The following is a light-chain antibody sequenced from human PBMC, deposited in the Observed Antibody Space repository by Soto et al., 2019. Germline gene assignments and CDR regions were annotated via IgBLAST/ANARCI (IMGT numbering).Light chain of an antibody. CDR2: AAS. CDR3: QQYNSYPLT. CDR1: QDINNY. V-gene: IGKV1-16*02. Sequence: DIQMTQSPSSLSASVGDRVTITCRASQDINNYLAWFQQKPGKVPKSLIYAASTLQRGVPSNFSGSGSGTDFTLTITSLQPEDFATYYCQQYNSYPLTFGGGTKVDIK. J-gene: IGKJ4*01.